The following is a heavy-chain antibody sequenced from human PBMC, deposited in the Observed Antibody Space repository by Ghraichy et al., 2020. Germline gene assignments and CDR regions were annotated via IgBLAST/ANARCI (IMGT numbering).Heavy chain of an antibody. D-gene: IGHD2-15*01. V-gene: IGHV3-9*01. J-gene: IGHJ6*03. CDR3: AKDRGYSYYYYYYMDV. CDR2: ISWNSGSI. Sequence: VSGISWNSGSIGYADSVKGRFTISRDNAKNSLYLQMNSLRAEDTALYYCAKDRGYSYYYYYYMDVWG.